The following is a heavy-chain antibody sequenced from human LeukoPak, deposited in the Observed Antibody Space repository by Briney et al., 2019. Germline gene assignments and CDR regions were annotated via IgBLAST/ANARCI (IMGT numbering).Heavy chain of an antibody. CDR3: ARDRLDFWSGYQDY. V-gene: IGHV1-18*01. Sequence: ASVKVSCKASGYTFTSYGISWVRQAPGQGLEWMGWISAHNGDTNYAQKVQGRVTMTTDTPTSTAHMELRSLRSDDTAVYYCARDRLDFWSGYQDYWGQGTLVTVSS. CDR1: GYTFTSYG. J-gene: IGHJ4*02. CDR2: ISAHNGDT. D-gene: IGHD3-3*01.